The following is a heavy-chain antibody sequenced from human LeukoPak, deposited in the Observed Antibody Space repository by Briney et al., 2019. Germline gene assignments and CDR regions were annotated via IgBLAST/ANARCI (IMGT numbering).Heavy chain of an antibody. CDR1: GFTFSSYA. D-gene: IGHD4-17*01. Sequence: GGSLRLSCAASGFTFSSYAMSWVRQAPGKGLEWDSAISGSGGSTYYADSVKGRFTISRDNPKNTLYLQMNSLRAEDTAVYYCAKDRSGYGDYEDFQHWGQGTLVTVSS. CDR3: AKDRSGYGDYEDFQH. J-gene: IGHJ1*01. V-gene: IGHV3-23*01. CDR2: ISGSGGST.